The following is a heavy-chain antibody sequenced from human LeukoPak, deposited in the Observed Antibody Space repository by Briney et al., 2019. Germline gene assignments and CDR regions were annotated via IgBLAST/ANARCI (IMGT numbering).Heavy chain of an antibody. D-gene: IGHD3-22*01. J-gene: IGHJ4*02. CDR1: GFTFSSYA. V-gene: IGHV3-23*01. Sequence: GGSLRLSCAASGFTFSSYAMSWVRQAPGKGLEWVSAISGSGGSTYYADSVKGRFTISRDNSKNTLYLQMNSLRAEDTAVYYCAKDLNCYDSSGYYFPYWGQGTLVTVSS. CDR2: ISGSGGST. CDR3: AKDLNCYDSSGYYFPY.